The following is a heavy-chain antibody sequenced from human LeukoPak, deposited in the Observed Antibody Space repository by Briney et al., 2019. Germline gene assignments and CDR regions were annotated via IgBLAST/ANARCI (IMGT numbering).Heavy chain of an antibody. J-gene: IGHJ4*02. D-gene: IGHD2-2*03. CDR3: ARFLEIVVVPAAAGY. Sequence: GASVKVSCKASGYTFTGYYMHWVRQAPGQGLEWMGWINPNSGGTNYAQKFQGRVTMTRDTSISTAYMELSRLRSDDTAVYYCARFLEIVVVPAAAGYWGQGTLVTVSS. CDR2: INPNSGGT. V-gene: IGHV1-2*02. CDR1: GYTFTGYY.